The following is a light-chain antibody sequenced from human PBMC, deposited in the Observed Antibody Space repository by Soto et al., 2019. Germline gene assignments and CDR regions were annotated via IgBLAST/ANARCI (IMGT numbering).Light chain of an antibody. J-gene: IGLJ1*01. CDR2: DVT. Sequence: QSALNQPASVSGSPGQSITISCTGTSSDIGAYNYVSWYQQHPGKAPKLIIYDVTNRPAGISSRFSASKSGNTASLTISVLQAEDEADYYCCSYKSSSTLYVFGTGTKVTVL. V-gene: IGLV2-14*03. CDR1: SSDIGAYNY. CDR3: CSYKSSSTLYV.